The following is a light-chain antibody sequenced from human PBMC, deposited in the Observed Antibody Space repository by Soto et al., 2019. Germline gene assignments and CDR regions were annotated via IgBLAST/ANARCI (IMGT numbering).Light chain of an antibody. J-gene: IGKJ4*01. Sequence: EIVLTQSPAILSLSPGERATLSCRASQSVSTYLTWYQQKPGQAPRLLIYATSNRATGIPARFSGSGSGTDFTLTISSLEPEDFAVYYCLQRSDWPLTFGGGTKVAIK. CDR2: ATS. CDR3: LQRSDWPLT. CDR1: QSVSTY. V-gene: IGKV3-11*01.